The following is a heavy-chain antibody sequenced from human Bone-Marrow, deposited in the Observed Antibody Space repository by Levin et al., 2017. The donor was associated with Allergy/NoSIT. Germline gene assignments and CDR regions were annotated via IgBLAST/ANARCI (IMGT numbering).Heavy chain of an antibody. J-gene: IGHJ5*02. CDR2: ISSSGSTI. D-gene: IGHD2-15*01. Sequence: LSLTCAASGFTFSSYEMNWVRQAPGKGLEWVSYISSSGSTIYYADSVKGRFTISRDNAKNSLYLQMNSLRAEDTAVYYCARGLGQGAARSNWFDPWGQGTLVTVSS. CDR1: GFTFSSYE. CDR3: ARGLGQGAARSNWFDP. V-gene: IGHV3-48*03.